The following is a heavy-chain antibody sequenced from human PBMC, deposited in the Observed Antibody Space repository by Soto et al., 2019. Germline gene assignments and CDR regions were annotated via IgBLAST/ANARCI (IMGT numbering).Heavy chain of an antibody. D-gene: IGHD4-4*01. CDR2: ISPHNGKT. V-gene: IGHV1-18*01. Sequence: ASVKVSCKTSGYTFVTYYISWLRQAPGQGIEWMGWISPHNGKTNYIQSLQGRVTMTADTSTGTAYLELRSLQSNDTAVYFCARDSSNYFDYWGQGTPVTVSS. J-gene: IGHJ4*02. CDR3: ARDSSNYFDY. CDR1: GYTFVTYY.